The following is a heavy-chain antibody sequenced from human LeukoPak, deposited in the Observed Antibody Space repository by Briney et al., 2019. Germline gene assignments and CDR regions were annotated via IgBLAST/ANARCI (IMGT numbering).Heavy chain of an antibody. Sequence: GGSLRLSCAASGFSFSSHAMHWVRQAPGKGLEWVALISYDGTYEDYPDSVKGRSSISRDNSRSTMSLQMNSLRLEDTAVYYCVGEVGPRNFGNWGQGTLVTVSS. D-gene: IGHD1-26*01. V-gene: IGHV3-30*04. CDR3: VGEVGPRNFGN. J-gene: IGHJ4*02. CDR1: GFSFSSHA. CDR2: ISYDGTYE.